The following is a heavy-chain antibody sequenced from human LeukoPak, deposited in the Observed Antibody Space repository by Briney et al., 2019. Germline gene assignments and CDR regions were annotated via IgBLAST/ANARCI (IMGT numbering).Heavy chain of an antibody. V-gene: IGHV4-59*01. Sequence: PSETLSLTCTVSGGSISSSYWSWIRHPPGKGLEWIGYIYYSGNTKHNPSLESRVAISVDTSKNQFSLKLSSVTAADTAMYYCARGGYDSADHYYLDYWGQGTLVTVSS. CDR2: IYYSGNT. J-gene: IGHJ4*02. D-gene: IGHD3-22*01. CDR3: ARGGYDSADHYYLDY. CDR1: GGSISSSY.